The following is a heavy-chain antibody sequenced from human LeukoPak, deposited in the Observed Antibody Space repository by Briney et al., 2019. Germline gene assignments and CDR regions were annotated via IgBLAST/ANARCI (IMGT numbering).Heavy chain of an antibody. V-gene: IGHV1-2*02. D-gene: IGHD6-19*01. CDR3: AKGRVVAGSKSLTYHWLDP. Sequence: ASVKVSCKAYGFTFSDYYLHWVRQAPGQGLEWMGWINPNSGVTNYAQKFQGRVTMTRDTSISTAYMGLSRLRSDDTAVYYCAKGRVVAGSKSLTYHWLDPWGQGTLVTVSS. CDR2: INPNSGVT. J-gene: IGHJ5*02. CDR1: GFTFSDYY.